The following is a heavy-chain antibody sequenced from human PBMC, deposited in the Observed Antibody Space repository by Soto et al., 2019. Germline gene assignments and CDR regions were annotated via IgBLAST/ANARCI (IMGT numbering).Heavy chain of an antibody. CDR3: ARDRGFGLNWFDP. CDR2: IYHSGST. D-gene: IGHD3-3*01. J-gene: IGHJ5*02. Sequence: SETLSLTCAVSGGSISSGGYSWSWIRQPPGKGLEWIGYIYHSGSTYYNPSLRSRVTISVDRSKNQFSLKLSSVTAADTAVYYCARDRGFGLNWFDPWGQGTLVTVSS. V-gene: IGHV4-30-2*01. CDR1: GGSISSGGYS.